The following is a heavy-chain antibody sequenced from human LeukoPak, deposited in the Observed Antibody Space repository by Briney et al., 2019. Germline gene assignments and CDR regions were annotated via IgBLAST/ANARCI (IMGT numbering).Heavy chain of an antibody. CDR3: ARRYYDILTGYYPFDY. Sequence: SETLSLTCTVSGDSMRSYYWTWIRQPPGKGLEWIGYIYISGSTYYNPSLKSRVTISVDTSKNQFSLKLSSVTAADTAVYYCARRYYDILTGYYPFDYWGQGTLVTVSS. J-gene: IGHJ4*02. V-gene: IGHV4-4*08. CDR1: GDSMRSYY. CDR2: IYISGST. D-gene: IGHD3-9*01.